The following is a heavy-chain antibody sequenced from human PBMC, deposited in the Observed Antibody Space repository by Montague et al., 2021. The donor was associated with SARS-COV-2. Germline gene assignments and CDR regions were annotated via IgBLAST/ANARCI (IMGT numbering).Heavy chain of an antibody. V-gene: IGHV4-34*01. D-gene: IGHD3-22*01. J-gene: IGHJ3*02. CDR2: INHSGST. Sequence: SETLSLTCAVYGGSFSGYYWSWIRQPPGKGLEWIGEINHSGSTNYNQSLKSRVTISVDTSKNQFSLKLSSVTAADTAVYYCASPTYYYDSSGSDAFDIWGQGTMVTVSS. CDR3: ASPTYYYDSSGSDAFDI. CDR1: GGSFSGYY.